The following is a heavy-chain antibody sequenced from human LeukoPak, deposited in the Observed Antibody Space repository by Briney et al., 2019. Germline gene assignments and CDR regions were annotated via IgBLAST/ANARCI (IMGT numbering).Heavy chain of an antibody. D-gene: IGHD3-10*01. V-gene: IGHV1-18*01. CDR1: GYRFTNYA. Sequence: ASVKVSCKASGYRFTNYAFTWVRQAPGQGLEWMGWISAYNGNTNYAQKLQGRVTMTTDTSTSTAYMELRSLRSDDTAVYYCARQGLLWFGELFVEYYFDYWGQGTLVTVSS. CDR2: ISAYNGNT. CDR3: ARQGLLWFGELFVEYYFDY. J-gene: IGHJ4*02.